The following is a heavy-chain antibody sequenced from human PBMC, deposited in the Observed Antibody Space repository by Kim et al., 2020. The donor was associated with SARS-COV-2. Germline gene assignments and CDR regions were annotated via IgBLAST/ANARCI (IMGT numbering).Heavy chain of an antibody. CDR1: GFTFSSYA. Sequence: GGSLRLSCAASGFTFSSYAMHWVRQAPGKGLEWVAVISYDGSNKYYADSVKGRFTISRDNSKNTLYLQMNSLRAEDTAVYYCARGYCSSTSCYMLDYWGQGTLVTVSS. V-gene: IGHV3-30-3*01. CDR2: ISYDGSNK. D-gene: IGHD2-2*02. J-gene: IGHJ4*02. CDR3: ARGYCSSTSCYMLDY.